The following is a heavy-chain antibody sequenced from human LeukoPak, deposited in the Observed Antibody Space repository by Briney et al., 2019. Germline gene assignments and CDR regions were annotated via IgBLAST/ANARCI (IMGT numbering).Heavy chain of an antibody. D-gene: IGHD3-9*01. CDR2: ISAYNGNT. V-gene: IGHV1-18*04. CDR1: GYTFTGHY. J-gene: IGHJ3*02. CDR3: ARERKSSFDTLTGYYKSDAFDI. Sequence: GASVKVSCKASGYTFTGHYLYWVRQAPGQGLELMGWISAYNGNTNYAQKLQGRVTVTTDTSTNTAYMELRSLRYDDTAVYYCARERKSSFDTLTGYYKSDAFDIWGQGTMVAVSS.